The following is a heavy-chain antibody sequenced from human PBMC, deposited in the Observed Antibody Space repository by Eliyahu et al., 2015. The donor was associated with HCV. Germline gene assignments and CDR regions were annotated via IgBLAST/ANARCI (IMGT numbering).Heavy chain of an antibody. D-gene: IGHD3-22*01. CDR3: ANGEKDYYDSSGYYRPTAPHFDY. Sequence: EVQLLESGGGLVQPGGSLRLSCAASGFTFSSYAMSWVRQAPGKGLEWVSAISGSGGSTYYADSVKGRFTISRDNSKNTLYLQMNSLRAEDTAVYYCANGEKDYYDSSGYYRPTAPHFDYWGQGTLVTVSS. V-gene: IGHV3-23*01. CDR2: ISGSGGST. J-gene: IGHJ4*02. CDR1: GFTFSSYA.